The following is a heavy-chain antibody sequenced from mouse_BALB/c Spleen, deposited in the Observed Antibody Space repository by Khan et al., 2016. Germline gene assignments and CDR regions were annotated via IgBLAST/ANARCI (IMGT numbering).Heavy chain of an antibody. Sequence: VQLQQPGPELEKPGASVKISCKASGYSFTGYNMNWVKQTNGKSLEWIGNIDPYYGGSSYKQKFKDKATLTVDKSSSTAYMHLKSLTSEYSGVYYCTRLCPYFDVWGAVTTVTVSS. CDR3: TRLCPYFDV. V-gene: IGHV1S135*01. CDR2: IDPYYGGS. D-gene: IGHD6-1*01. J-gene: IGHJ1*01. CDR1: GYSFTGYN.